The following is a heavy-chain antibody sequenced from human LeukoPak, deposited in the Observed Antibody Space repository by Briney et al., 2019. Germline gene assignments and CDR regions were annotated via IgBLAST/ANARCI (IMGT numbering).Heavy chain of an antibody. D-gene: IGHD1-26*01. CDR2: IKQDGSEK. V-gene: IGHV3-7*01. CDR1: GFTFSTYW. CDR3: ARRSGSPPDVFDI. J-gene: IGHJ3*02. Sequence: GGSLRLSCAASGFTFSTYWMSWVRQAPGKGLEWVANIKQDGSEKYYVDSVKGRFTISRDNAKNSLYLQMNSLRAEDTAVYYCARRSGSPPDVFDIWGQGTMVTVSS.